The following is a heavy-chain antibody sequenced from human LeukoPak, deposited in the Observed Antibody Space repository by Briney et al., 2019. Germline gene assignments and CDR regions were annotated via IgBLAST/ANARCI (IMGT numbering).Heavy chain of an antibody. CDR3: ARAPYSSGRYYYYYGMDV. Sequence: ASVKVSCKASGYTFTSYDINWVRQATGQGLEWMGWMNPNSGNTGYAQKFQGRVTMTRNTSISTAYMELSSLRSEDTAVYYCARAPYSSGRYYYYYGMDVWGQGTTVTVSS. V-gene: IGHV1-8*01. CDR1: GYTFTSYD. J-gene: IGHJ6*02. D-gene: IGHD3-22*01. CDR2: MNPNSGNT.